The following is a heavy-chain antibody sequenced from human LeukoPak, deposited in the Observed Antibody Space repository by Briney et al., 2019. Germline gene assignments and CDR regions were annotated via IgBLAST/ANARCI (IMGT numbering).Heavy chain of an antibody. CDR2: ISYDGSNK. Sequence: GRSLRLSCAASGFTFSSYAMHWVRQAPGKGLEWVAVISYDGSNKYYADSVKGRFTISRDNSKNTLYLQMNSLRAEGTAVYYCARGVNWYFDYWGQGTLVTVSS. CDR1: GFTFSSYA. J-gene: IGHJ4*02. CDR3: ARGVNWYFDY. D-gene: IGHD1-1*01. V-gene: IGHV3-30-3*01.